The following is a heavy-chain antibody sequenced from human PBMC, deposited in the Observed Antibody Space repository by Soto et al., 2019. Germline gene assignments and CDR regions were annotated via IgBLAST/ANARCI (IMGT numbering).Heavy chain of an antibody. Sequence: GESLKISCAASGFTFTDYWTHWVRQAPGKGLVWVSRINSDGSRTSYADSVTGRFTISRDNAKNTLYLQMSSLRVEDTALYYCARETYRGFYFDYWGQGTLVTVSS. CDR2: INSDGSRT. CDR3: ARETYRGFYFDY. V-gene: IGHV3-74*01. CDR1: GFTFTDYW. J-gene: IGHJ4*02. D-gene: IGHD4-4*01.